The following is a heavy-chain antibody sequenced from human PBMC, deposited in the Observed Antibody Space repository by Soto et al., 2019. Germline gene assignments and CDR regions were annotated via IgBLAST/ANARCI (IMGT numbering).Heavy chain of an antibody. CDR1: GFTFSNYG. V-gene: IGHV3-30*18. CDR3: AKSPNFYCSSYHCYKYYFDY. D-gene: IGHD2-2*01. CDR2: ISYDGSDK. Sequence: GGSLRLSCAASGFTFSNYGMHWVRQAPGKGLEWVAAISYDGSDKYYSDSVRGRFTISRDNSMNTLYLQMNSLRTEDTAVYYCAKSPNFYCSSYHCYKYYFDYWGQGTLVTVS. J-gene: IGHJ4*02.